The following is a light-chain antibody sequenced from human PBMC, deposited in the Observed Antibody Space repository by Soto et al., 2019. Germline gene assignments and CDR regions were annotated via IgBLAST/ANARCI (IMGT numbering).Light chain of an antibody. J-gene: IGKJ1*01. Sequence: EIVLTQSPGTLSLSPGERATLSCRASQSVSSSYLAWYQQKPGQAPRLLIYGASSRATGIPDRFSGSGSGTDFPLTISRLEPVDFAVYYCQQYGSSPVTFGQGTKVEIK. CDR2: GAS. V-gene: IGKV3-20*01. CDR1: QSVSSSY. CDR3: QQYGSSPVT.